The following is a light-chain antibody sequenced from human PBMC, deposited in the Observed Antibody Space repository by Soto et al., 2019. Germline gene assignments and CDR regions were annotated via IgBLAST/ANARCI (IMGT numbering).Light chain of an antibody. Sequence: DVVMTQSPLSLPVTLGQPASISCRSSQSLVSSDGDTYLNWFQQRPGQSPRRLIYKVSNRDSGVPDRFSGSGSGTDFTLKISRVEAEDVGVYYCMQGTHQPPWTFGQGTKVEIK. CDR3: MQGTHQPPWT. V-gene: IGKV2-30*01. CDR2: KVS. CDR1: QSLVSSDGDTY. J-gene: IGKJ1*01.